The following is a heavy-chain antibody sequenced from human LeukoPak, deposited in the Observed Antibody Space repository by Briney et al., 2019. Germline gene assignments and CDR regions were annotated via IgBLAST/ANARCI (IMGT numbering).Heavy chain of an antibody. J-gene: IGHJ5*02. Sequence: SETLSLTCTVSGGSISSSSYYWGWIRQPPGKGLEWIGSIYYSGSTYYNPSLKSRVTISVDTSKDQFSLKLRSVTAADTAVYYCARKEGGQLVNTRRWFDPWGQGTLVTVSS. CDR2: IYYSGST. V-gene: IGHV4-39*07. D-gene: IGHD6-13*01. CDR3: ARKEGGQLVNTRRWFDP. CDR1: GGSISSSSYY.